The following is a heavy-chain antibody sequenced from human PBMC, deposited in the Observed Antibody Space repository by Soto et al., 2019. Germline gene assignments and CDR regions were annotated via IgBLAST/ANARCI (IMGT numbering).Heavy chain of an antibody. CDR2: IIPILDIT. J-gene: IGHJ4*02. D-gene: IGHD1-7*01. V-gene: IGHV1-69*02. CDR3: ARPTSTGTTSGYYFDY. CDR1: GGTFSSYP. Sequence: QVQLVQSGAEVKKPGSSVKVSCKVSGGTFSSYPISWVRQAPGQGLEWMGRIIPILDITDYAQRFQGRVTITADKSTSTAYMELSSLSSDDTAVYYCARPTSTGTTSGYYFDYWGQGTLVTVSS.